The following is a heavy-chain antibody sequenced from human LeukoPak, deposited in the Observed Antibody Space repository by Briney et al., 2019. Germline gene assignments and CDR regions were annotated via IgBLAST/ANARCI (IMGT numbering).Heavy chain of an antibody. D-gene: IGHD3-3*01. V-gene: IGHV4-34*01. Sequence: SETLSLTCAVYGGSFSGYYWSWIRQPPGKGLEWIGEINHSGSTNYNPSLKSRVTISVDTSKNQFSLKLSSVTAADTAVYYCAARYYDFWSGYSTYFDYWGQGTLVTVSS. CDR2: INHSGST. J-gene: IGHJ4*02. CDR1: GGSFSGYY. CDR3: AARYYDFWSGYSTYFDY.